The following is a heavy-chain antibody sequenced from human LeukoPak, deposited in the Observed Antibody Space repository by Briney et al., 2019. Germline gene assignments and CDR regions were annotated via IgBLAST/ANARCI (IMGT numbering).Heavy chain of an antibody. Sequence: SETLSLTCTVSGGSISSSSYYWGWIRQPPGKGLEWIGSIYYSGSTYYNPSLKSRVTISVDTSKNQFSLKLSSVTAADTAVYYCARVAMDGYYYYYYYMDVWGKGTTVTVSS. J-gene: IGHJ6*03. CDR2: IYYSGST. D-gene: IGHD2-2*01. CDR1: GGSISSSSYY. CDR3: ARVAMDGYYYYYYYMDV. V-gene: IGHV4-39*07.